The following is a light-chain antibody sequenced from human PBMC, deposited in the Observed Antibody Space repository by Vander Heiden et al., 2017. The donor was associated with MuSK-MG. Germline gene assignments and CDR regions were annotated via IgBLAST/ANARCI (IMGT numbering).Light chain of an antibody. J-gene: IGLJ3*02. V-gene: IGLV2-11*01. CDR1: SSDVGGYNY. CDR2: DVS. Sequence: QSALTQPRSVSGSPGQSVTISCTGTSSDVGGYNYVSWYQQNPGKAPILMIYDVSKRPSGVPDRFSGSKSGNTASLTISGLQAEDEADYYCCSYASSYTWVFGGGTKLTVL. CDR3: CSYASSYTWV.